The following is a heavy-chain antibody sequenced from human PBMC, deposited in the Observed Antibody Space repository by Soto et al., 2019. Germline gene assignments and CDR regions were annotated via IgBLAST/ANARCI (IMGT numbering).Heavy chain of an antibody. J-gene: IGHJ4*02. D-gene: IGHD1-26*01. V-gene: IGHV1-8*01. CDR3: ARGVTAGVDY. CDR1: GYSFTGLD. CDR2: MQPSSGRT. Sequence: QVQLVQSGAEVREPGASVKVSYKASGYSFTGLDINWVRQTTGQGLEWRGWMQPSSGRTGYAQKFQGRVTMTRDTSINTAYMELSSLTSDDTAFYYCARGVTAGVDYCGQGTLLTVSS.